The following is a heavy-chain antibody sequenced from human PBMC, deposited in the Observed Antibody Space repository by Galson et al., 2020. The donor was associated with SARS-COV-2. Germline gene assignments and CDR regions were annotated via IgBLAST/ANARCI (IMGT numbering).Heavy chain of an antibody. D-gene: IGHD6-13*01. CDR2: ISHSGST. V-gene: IGHV4-34*01. CDR3: ARRADSSSWFGFDY. CDR1: VGSFSDYY. Sequence: SETLSLTCAVYVGSFSDYYWTWIRQPPGKGLEWIGEISHSGSTNYNPSLKSRVTISVDTSKNQFSLRLTSVTAADTAVYYCARRADSSSWFGFDYSGQGTLVTVSS. J-gene: IGHJ4*02.